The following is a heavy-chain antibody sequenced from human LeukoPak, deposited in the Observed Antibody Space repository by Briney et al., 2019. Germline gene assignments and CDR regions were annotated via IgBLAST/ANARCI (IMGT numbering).Heavy chain of an antibody. J-gene: IGHJ4*02. V-gene: IGHV3-48*03. CDR2: ISSTGNTI. CDR1: GFTFSGSA. Sequence: GGSLRLSCAASGFTFSGSAIHWVRQSSGKGLEWVSYISSTGNTIFYADSVKGRFTSSRDNAKNSLYLEMKSLRAEDTAIYYCARLGSCSGGSCYSLDYWGQGTLVTVSS. CDR3: ARLGSCSGGSCYSLDY. D-gene: IGHD2-15*01.